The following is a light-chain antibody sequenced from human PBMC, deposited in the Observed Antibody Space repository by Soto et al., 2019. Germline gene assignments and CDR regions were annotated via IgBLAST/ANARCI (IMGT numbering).Light chain of an antibody. CDR1: SSDVGGYNY. CDR2: DVS. V-gene: IGLV2-14*01. J-gene: IGLJ1*01. CDR3: SSYXSHYI. Sequence: QSVLTRPASVSGSPGQSITISCTGTSSDVGGYNYVSWYQQHPGKAPKLMIYDVSNRPSGVSNRFSGSKSGNTASLTISGLQAEDEADYYCSSYXSHYIFGTGTKVTVL.